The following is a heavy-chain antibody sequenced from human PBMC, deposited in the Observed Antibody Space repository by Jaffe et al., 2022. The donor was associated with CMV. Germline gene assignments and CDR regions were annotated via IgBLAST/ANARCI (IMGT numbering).Heavy chain of an antibody. CDR3: GVDYDSSGYLVVWYY. D-gene: IGHD3-22*01. V-gene: IGHV4-39*01. Sequence: QLQLQESGPGLVKPSETLSLTCTVSGGSISSSSYYWGWIRQPPGKGLEWIGSIYYSGSTYYNPSLKSRVTISVDTSKNQFSLKLSSVTAADTAVYYCGVDYDSSGYLVVWYYWGQGTLVTVSS. J-gene: IGHJ4*02. CDR1: GGSISSSSYY. CDR2: IYYSGST.